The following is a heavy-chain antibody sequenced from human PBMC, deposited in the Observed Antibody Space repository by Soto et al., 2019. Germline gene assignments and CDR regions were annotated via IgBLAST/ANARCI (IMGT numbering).Heavy chain of an antibody. D-gene: IGHD6-13*01. J-gene: IGHJ3*01. V-gene: IGHV1-69*12. CDR3: AREVAADGTFREDVFDF. CDR1: GGTFSNHA. Sequence: QVHLVQSGAEVKKPGSSVKVSCKASGGTFSNHAINWVRQAPGQGLECMGRIIPIFTTTNYAQKFQGRVTITADESTITAYMELSSLKHDDTAVYYCAREVAADGTFREDVFDFWGQGTLVTVSS. CDR2: IIPIFTTT.